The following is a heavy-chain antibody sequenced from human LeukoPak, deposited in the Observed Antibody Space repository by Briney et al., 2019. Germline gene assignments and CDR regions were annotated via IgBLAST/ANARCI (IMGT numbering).Heavy chain of an antibody. Sequence: GGSLRLSCAASGFTFSSYEMNWVRQAPGKGLEWVSYIGSSGSTIYYADSVKSRFTISRDNAKNSLYLQMNSLRAEDTAVYYCAREPHYDSSGYINWFDPWGQGTLVTVSS. V-gene: IGHV3-48*03. J-gene: IGHJ5*02. D-gene: IGHD3-22*01. CDR3: AREPHYDSSGYINWFDP. CDR2: IGSSGSTI. CDR1: GFTFSSYE.